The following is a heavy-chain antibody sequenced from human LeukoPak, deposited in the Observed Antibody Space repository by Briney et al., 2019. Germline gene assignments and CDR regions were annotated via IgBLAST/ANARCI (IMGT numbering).Heavy chain of an antibody. CDR2: INSDGSST. CDR1: GFTFSSYW. V-gene: IGHV3-74*01. Sequence: GGSLRLSCAASGFTFSSYWMHWVRQAPGKGLVWVSRINSDGSSTSYADSVKGRFTISRDNAKNTLYLQMNSLRAEDTAVYYCARFWTDYYDSSGYYYFPDYWGQGTLVTVSS. J-gene: IGHJ4*02. CDR3: ARFWTDYYDSSGYYYFPDY. D-gene: IGHD3-22*01.